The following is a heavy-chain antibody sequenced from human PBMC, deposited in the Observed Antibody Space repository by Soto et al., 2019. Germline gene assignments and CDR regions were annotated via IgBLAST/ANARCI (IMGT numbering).Heavy chain of an antibody. J-gene: IGHJ5*02. CDR3: ARHASSSGWYHNWFDP. D-gene: IGHD6-19*01. CDR2: IYYSGST. V-gene: IGHV4-39*01. Sequence: QLQLQESGPGLVKPSETLSLTCTVSGGSISSSSYYWGWIRQPPGKGLEWIGSIYYSGSTYYNPSLKSRVAISLHTSKNQFSLKLSSVTAADTAVYYCARHASSSGWYHNWFDPWGQGTLVTVSS. CDR1: GGSISSSSYY.